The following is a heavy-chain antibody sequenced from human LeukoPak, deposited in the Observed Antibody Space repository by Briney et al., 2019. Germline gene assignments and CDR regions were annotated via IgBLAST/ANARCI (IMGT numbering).Heavy chain of an antibody. D-gene: IGHD4-17*01. J-gene: IGHJ6*02. CDR2: INPTSGYT. CDR1: GFTFSDYY. V-gene: IGHV3-11*03. Sequence: GGSLRLSCAASGFTFSDYYMSWIRQAPGKGLEWLSYINPTSGYTPYADSVRGRFTISRDNAKNSLYLQMNSLRAEDTAVYYCARNAYGALTPSDVWGQGTTVSVS. CDR3: ARNAYGALTPSDV.